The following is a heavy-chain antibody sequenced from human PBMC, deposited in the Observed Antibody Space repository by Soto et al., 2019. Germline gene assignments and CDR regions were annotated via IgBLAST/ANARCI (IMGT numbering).Heavy chain of an antibody. V-gene: IGHV1-69*01. D-gene: IGHD1-1*01. J-gene: IGHJ6*02. Sequence: QVQLVQSGPAVKKPGSSVKVSCKASGGTFRTYAVSWVRRAPGHGLEWLGGIIPAHDTPNYAPRFEGRVTITADESTNTGYMELNSLTSDATAVYYCSRDRRAYNIRNENYVYGMDVWGQGTTVTVS. CDR3: SRDRRAYNIRNENYVYGMDV. CDR2: IIPAHDTP. CDR1: GGTFRTYA.